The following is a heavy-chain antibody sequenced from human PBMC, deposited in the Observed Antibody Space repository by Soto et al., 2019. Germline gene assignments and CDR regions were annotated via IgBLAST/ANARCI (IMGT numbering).Heavy chain of an antibody. Sequence: GGSLRLSCASSGFPFSSYWMHWVRQAPGKGLLWVSRLNSDGSDTSYADSVKGRFTISRDNAKNSLLLQMNSLRAEDTAVYYCATGGYNYGSDYWGQGTLVTVSS. V-gene: IGHV3-74*01. D-gene: IGHD5-18*01. CDR3: ATGGYNYGSDY. CDR1: GFPFSSYW. J-gene: IGHJ4*02. CDR2: LNSDGSDT.